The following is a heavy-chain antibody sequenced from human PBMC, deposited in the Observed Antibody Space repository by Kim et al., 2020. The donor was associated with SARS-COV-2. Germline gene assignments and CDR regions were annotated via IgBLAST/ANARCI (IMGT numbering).Heavy chain of an antibody. CDR1: GFTFSSYA. V-gene: IGHV3-23*01. D-gene: IGHD3-22*01. CDR3: AKAKGYDSSGYFDY. CDR2: ISGSGGST. J-gene: IGHJ4*02. Sequence: GGSLRLSCAASGFTFSSYAMTWVRQAPGKGLEWVSGISGSGGSTYYADSVKGRFTISRDNSKNTLYLQMNSLRAEDTAVYYCAKAKGYDSSGYFDYWGQGTLVTVSS.